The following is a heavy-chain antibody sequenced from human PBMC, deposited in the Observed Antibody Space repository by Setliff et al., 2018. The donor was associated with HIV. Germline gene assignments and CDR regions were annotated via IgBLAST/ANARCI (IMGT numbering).Heavy chain of an antibody. CDR3: AGGASFDKSGYYNAPLSFDY. D-gene: IGHD3-22*01. J-gene: IGHJ4*02. CDR2: ISYDGSNK. V-gene: IGHV3-30*04. Sequence: GGSLRLSCAASGFTFSTYAMHWVRQAPGKGLQWVAVISYDGSNKYYADSVKGRFTISRDNSKNTLYRQMNSLRAEDTALYYCAGGASFDKSGYYNAPLSFDYWGQGTLVTVSS. CDR1: GFTFSTYA.